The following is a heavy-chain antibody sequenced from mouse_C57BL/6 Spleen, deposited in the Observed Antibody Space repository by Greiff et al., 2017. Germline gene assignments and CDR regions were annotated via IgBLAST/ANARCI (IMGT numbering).Heavy chain of an antibody. CDR2: IWSGGST. Sequence: QVHVKQSGPGLVQPSPSLSITCTVSGFSLTSYGVHWVRQSPGKGLEWLGVIWSGGSTDYNAAFISRLSISKDNSKSQVFFKMSSLQADDTAIYYCARYYYGYPWFAYWGQGTLVTVSA. V-gene: IGHV2-2*01. J-gene: IGHJ3*01. CDR3: ARYYYGYPWFAY. D-gene: IGHD2-2*01. CDR1: GFSLTSYG.